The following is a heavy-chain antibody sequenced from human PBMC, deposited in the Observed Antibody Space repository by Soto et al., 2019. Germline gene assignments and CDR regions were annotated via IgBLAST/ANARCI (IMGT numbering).Heavy chain of an antibody. Sequence: GSLRLSCAASGFTFSDYYMSWIRQAPGKGLEWVSYISSSGSTIYYADSVKGRFTISRDNAKNSLYLQMNSLRAEDTAVYYCARENDFWSVPVYYYGMDVWGQGTTVTVSS. D-gene: IGHD3-3*01. CDR3: ARENDFWSVPVYYYGMDV. CDR2: ISSSGSTI. J-gene: IGHJ6*02. CDR1: GFTFSDYY. V-gene: IGHV3-11*01.